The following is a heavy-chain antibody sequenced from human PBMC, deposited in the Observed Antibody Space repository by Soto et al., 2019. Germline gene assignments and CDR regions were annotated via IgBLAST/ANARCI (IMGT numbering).Heavy chain of an antibody. D-gene: IGHD3-3*01. CDR2: VNTDGSST. J-gene: IGHJ4*01. V-gene: IGHV3-74*01. CDR3: ASPIFGVIIGY. Sequence: SLRLSCAASGFTFSSDWMHWVRQAPGKGLVWVSRVNTDGSSTSYADSVKGRFTISRDNAKNTLYLQMNSLRAEDTAVYYCASPIFGVIIGYWGHGTLVTVSS. CDR1: GFTFSSDW.